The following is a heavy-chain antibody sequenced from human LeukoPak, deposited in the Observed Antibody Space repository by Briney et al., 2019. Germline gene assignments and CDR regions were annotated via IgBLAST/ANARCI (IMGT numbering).Heavy chain of an antibody. CDR1: GYTFTDYY. CDR2: INPNNGGT. CDR3: ARGDSGITVTGHNKLKQSNWFDP. D-gene: IGHD6-19*01. Sequence: ASVKVSCKASGYTFTDYYMHWVRQAPGQGLEWMGWINPNNGGTSYAQNFQGRVTMTRDTSISIVYMELSRLRSDDTAVYYCARGDSGITVTGHNKLKQSNWFDPWGQGTLVTVSS. J-gene: IGHJ5*02. V-gene: IGHV1-2*02.